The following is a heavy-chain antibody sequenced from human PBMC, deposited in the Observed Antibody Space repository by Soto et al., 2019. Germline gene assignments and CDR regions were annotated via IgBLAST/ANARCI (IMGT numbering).Heavy chain of an antibody. Sequence: EVQLLESGGGLVQHGGSLRLSCAASGFTFSSYAMSWVRQAPGKGLEWVSAISGSGGSTYYADSVKGRFTISRDNSKNTLYLQMNSLRAEDTAEYYCAKTDGYNPRFDYWGQGTLVTVSS. CDR2: ISGSGGST. CDR3: AKTDGYNPRFDY. D-gene: IGHD5-12*01. CDR1: GFTFSSYA. J-gene: IGHJ4*02. V-gene: IGHV3-23*01.